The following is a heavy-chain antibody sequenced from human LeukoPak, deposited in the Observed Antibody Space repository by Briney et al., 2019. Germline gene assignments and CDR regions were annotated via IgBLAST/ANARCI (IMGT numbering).Heavy chain of an antibody. CDR2: INPSGGST. CDR1: GDTFTSYY. V-gene: IGHV1-46*01. D-gene: IGHD6-13*01. Sequence: ASVKVSCKASGDTFTSYYMHWVRQAPGQGLEWMGIINPSGGSTSYAQKFQGRVTMTRDTSTSTVYMELSSLRSEDTAVYYCARVAFGIAAAAYGMDVWGQGTTVTVSS. CDR3: ARVAFGIAAAAYGMDV. J-gene: IGHJ6*02.